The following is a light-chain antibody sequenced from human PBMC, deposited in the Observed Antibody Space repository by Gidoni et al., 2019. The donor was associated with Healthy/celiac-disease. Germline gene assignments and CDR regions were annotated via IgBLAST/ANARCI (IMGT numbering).Light chain of an antibody. J-gene: IGKJ2*01. CDR1: QSISSY. CDR3: QQSYSNPYT. Sequence: EIQMTQSPSSLSASGGDTVTITCRASQSISSYLNWYQQKPGKATNLLIYAASSLQSGVPSRFSGSGSGTDFTLTISSLQPEDFATYYCQQSYSNPYTFXXXTKLEIK. CDR2: AAS. V-gene: IGKV1-39*01.